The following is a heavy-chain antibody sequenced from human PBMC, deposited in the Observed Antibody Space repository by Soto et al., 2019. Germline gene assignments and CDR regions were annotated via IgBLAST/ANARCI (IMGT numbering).Heavy chain of an antibody. V-gene: IGHV3-30*18. CDR1: GFTFSSYG. J-gene: IGHJ3*01. D-gene: IGHD1-1*01. CDR3: AKGEGLDGYNYHDAFDL. CDR2: ISYDGSNK. Sequence: QVQLVESGGGVVQPGRSLRLSCAASGFTFSSYGMHWVRQAPGKGLEWVAVISYDGSNKYYADSVKGRFTISRDNSKNTLYLQMNSLRAEDTAVYYCAKGEGLDGYNYHDAFDLWGQGTMVTVSS.